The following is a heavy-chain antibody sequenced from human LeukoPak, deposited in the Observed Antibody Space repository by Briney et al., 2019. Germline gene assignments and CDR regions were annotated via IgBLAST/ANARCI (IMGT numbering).Heavy chain of an antibody. J-gene: IGHJ4*02. D-gene: IGHD4-17*01. Sequence: GGSLRLSCAASGFTFSSYWMHWVRQAPGKGLVWVSRINSDGSSTSYADSVKGRFTISRDNAKNTLYLQMNSLRAEDTAVYSCARDHYGDYVNYFDYWGQGTLVTVSS. CDR1: GFTFSSYW. CDR3: ARDHYGDYVNYFDY. V-gene: IGHV3-74*01. CDR2: INSDGSST.